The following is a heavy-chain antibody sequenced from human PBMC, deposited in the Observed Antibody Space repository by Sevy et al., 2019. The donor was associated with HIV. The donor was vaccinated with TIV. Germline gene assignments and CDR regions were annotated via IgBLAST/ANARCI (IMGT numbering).Heavy chain of an antibody. CDR3: AREGPKDIVVVVAATKGGRAFDI. V-gene: IGHV1-46*01. J-gene: IGHJ3*02. CDR2: INPSGGST. CDR1: GYTFTSYY. Sequence: ASVKVSCKASGYTFTSYYMHWVRQAPGQGLEWMGIINPSGGSTSYAQKFQGRVTMTRDTSTSTVYMELSSLRSEDTAVYYCAREGPKDIVVVVAATKGGRAFDIWDQGTMVTVSS. D-gene: IGHD2-15*01.